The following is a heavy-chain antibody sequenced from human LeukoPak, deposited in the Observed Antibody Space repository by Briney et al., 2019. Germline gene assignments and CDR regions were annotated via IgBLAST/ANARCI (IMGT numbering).Heavy chain of an antibody. Sequence: GASVKVSCKVSGHTLTDLSMHWVRQTPGKGLECLGGFDPENGEPIYAQMFQGRVTMTEDTTTDTAYMELSSLRSEDTAVYYCATRRGFTMTRPGAFDLWGQGTMVTVSS. D-gene: IGHD5-24*01. CDR2: FDPENGEP. V-gene: IGHV1-24*01. J-gene: IGHJ3*01. CDR3: ATRRGFTMTRPGAFDL. CDR1: GHTLTDLS.